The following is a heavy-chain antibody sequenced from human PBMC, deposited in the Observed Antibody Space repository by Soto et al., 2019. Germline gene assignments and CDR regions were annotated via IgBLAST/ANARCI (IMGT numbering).Heavy chain of an antibody. CDR2: IYYRWST. CDR1: GGSISSYY. J-gene: IGHJ3*02. D-gene: IGHD3-10*01. V-gene: IGHV4-59*08. Sequence: QVQLQESGPGLVKPSETLSLTCTGSGGSISSYYWSWIRQPPGKGLECIGYIYYRWSTNYNPSLKTGDTISVYTPKYQYSLKLSFVTAADTAGDYCARRGFGELLEAFDIWGQGTMVTVSS. CDR3: ARRGFGELLEAFDI.